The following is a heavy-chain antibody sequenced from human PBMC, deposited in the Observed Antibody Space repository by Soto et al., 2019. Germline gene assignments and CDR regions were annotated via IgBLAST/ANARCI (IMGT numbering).Heavy chain of an antibody. J-gene: IGHJ6*02. CDR2: IKSKTDGGTT. CDR3: TTDRGELMVRGVLYYYYGMDV. Sequence: GGSLRLSCAASGFTFSNAWMNWVRQAPGKGLEWVGRIKSKTDGGTTDYAAPVKGRFTISRDDSKNTLYLQMNSLKTEDTAVYYCTTDRGELMVRGVLYYYYGMDVWGQGTTVTVSS. D-gene: IGHD3-10*01. V-gene: IGHV3-15*07. CDR1: GFTFSNAW.